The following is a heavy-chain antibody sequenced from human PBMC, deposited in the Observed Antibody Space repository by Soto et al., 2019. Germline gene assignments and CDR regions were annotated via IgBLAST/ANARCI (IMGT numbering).Heavy chain of an antibody. Sequence: GGSLRLSCAASGFTFSSYGMHWVRQAPGKGLEWVAVIWYDGSNKYYADSVKGRFTISRDNSKNTLYLQMNSLRAEDTAVYYCARGIGKSYYGSGSSTVYGMDVWGQGTTVTVSS. CDR1: GFTFSSYG. CDR2: IWYDGSNK. CDR3: ARGIGKSYYGSGSSTVYGMDV. V-gene: IGHV3-33*01. J-gene: IGHJ6*02. D-gene: IGHD3-10*01.